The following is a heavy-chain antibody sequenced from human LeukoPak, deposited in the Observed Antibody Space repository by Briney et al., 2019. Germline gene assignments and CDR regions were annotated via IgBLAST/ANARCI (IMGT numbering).Heavy chain of an antibody. V-gene: IGHV4-39*01. CDR2: IYYSGST. Sequence: KPSETLSLTCTVSGGSISSSNYYWGWIRQPPGKGLEWIGNIYYSGSTYYNPFLKSRVTISVGTSKNQFSLKLTSVTAADTAIYYCARTRSGSYAFDIWGQGTMVTVSS. D-gene: IGHD3-10*01. CDR1: GGSISSSNYY. CDR3: ARTRSGSYAFDI. J-gene: IGHJ3*02.